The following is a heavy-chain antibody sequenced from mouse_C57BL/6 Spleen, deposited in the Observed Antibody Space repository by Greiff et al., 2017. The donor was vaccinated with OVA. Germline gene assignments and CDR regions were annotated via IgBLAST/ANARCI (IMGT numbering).Heavy chain of an antibody. V-gene: IGHV1-18*01. CDR2: INPNNGGT. CDR3: ARTGYFDV. CDR1: GYTFTDYN. Sequence: EVQLQQSGPELVKPGASVKIPCKASGYTFTDYNMDWVKQSHGKSLEWIGDINPNNGGTIYNQKFKGKATLTVDKSSSTAYMELRSLTSEDTAGYYCARTGYFDVWGTGTTVTVSS. J-gene: IGHJ1*03.